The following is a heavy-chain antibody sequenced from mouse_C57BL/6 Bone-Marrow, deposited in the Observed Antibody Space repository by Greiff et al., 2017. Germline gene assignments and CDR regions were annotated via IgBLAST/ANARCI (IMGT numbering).Heavy chain of an antibody. Sequence: EVQLQQSGPELVKPGASVKISCKASGYTFTDYYMNWVKQSHGKSLEWIGDINPNNGGTSYNQKFKGKATLTVDKSSSTAYMELRSLTSEDSAVYCWARSGIYYDPFAYWGQGTLVTVSA. V-gene: IGHV1-26*01. J-gene: IGHJ3*01. D-gene: IGHD2-4*01. CDR2: INPNNGGT. CDR1: GYTFTDYY. CDR3: ARSGIYYDPFAY.